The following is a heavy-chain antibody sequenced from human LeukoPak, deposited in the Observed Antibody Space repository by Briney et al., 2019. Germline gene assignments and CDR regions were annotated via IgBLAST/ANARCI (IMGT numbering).Heavy chain of an antibody. D-gene: IGHD2-2*01. V-gene: IGHV1-18*01. CDR1: GYTFTSYG. CDR2: ISAYNGNT. CDR3: ARSNIVVVPAASGDWFDP. Sequence: ASVKVSCKASGYTFTSYGISWVRQAPGQGLEWMGWISAYNGNTNYAQKLQGRVTMTTDTSTSTAYMELRSLRSDDTAVHYCARSNIVVVPAASGDWFDPWGQGTLVTVSS. J-gene: IGHJ5*02.